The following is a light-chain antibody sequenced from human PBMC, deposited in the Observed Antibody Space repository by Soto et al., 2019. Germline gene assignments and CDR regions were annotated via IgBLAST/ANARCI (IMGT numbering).Light chain of an antibody. CDR3: QQRSNWPPEGT. CDR1: QSISRF. J-gene: IGKJ1*01. V-gene: IGKV3-11*01. CDR2: DAS. Sequence: EVVLTQSPATLSLSPGERATLSCRASQSISRFLAWYQQKPGQAPRLLIYDASNRATGIPARFSGSGSGTDFILTIRSLEPEDVAVYYCQQRSNWPPEGTFGQGTKVEIK.